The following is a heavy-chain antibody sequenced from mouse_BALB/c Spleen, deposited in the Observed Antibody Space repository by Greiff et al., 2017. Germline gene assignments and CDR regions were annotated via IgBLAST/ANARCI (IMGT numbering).Heavy chain of an antibody. J-gene: IGHJ3*01. CDR1: GFAFSSYD. CDR3: AREEGYAWFAY. CDR2: ISSGGGST. D-gene: IGHD3-1*01. Sequence: DVMLVESGGGLVKPGGSLKLSCAASGFAFSSYDMSWVRQTPEKRLEWVAYISSGGGSTYYPDTVKGRFTISRDNAKNTLYLQMSSLKSEDTAMYYCAREEGYAWFAYWGQGTLVTVSA. V-gene: IGHV5-12-1*01.